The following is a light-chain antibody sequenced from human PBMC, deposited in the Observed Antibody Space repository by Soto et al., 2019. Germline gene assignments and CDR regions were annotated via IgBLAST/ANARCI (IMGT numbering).Light chain of an antibody. CDR2: DVS. V-gene: IGLV2-14*01. Sequence: QSVLTQPASVSGSPGQSITISCTGTSSDFGGYHYVSWYQQHPGKAPKLMIYDVSNRPSGVSNRFSGSKSGNTASLTISGLQAEDEADYYCSSYTSSSTTYVVFGGGTKLTVL. CDR1: SSDFGGYHY. J-gene: IGLJ2*01. CDR3: SSYTSSSTTYVV.